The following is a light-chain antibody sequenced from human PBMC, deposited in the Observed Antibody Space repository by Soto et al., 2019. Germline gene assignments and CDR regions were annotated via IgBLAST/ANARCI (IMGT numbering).Light chain of an antibody. V-gene: IGKV1-5*03. CDR1: QSISSW. CDR2: KAT. CDR3: QQYNSYPCT. J-gene: IGKJ1*01. Sequence: DITMTQSPSTLSASVGDRVTITCRASQSISSWLAWYQQKPGKAPKLLIDKATSLESGVPSRFSGSGSGTEFTLTISSLQPDDFATYYCQQYNSYPCTFGQGTKVETK.